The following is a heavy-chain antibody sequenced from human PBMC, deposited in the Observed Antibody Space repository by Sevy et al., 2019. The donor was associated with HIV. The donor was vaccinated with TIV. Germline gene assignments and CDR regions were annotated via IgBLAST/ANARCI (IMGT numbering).Heavy chain of an antibody. J-gene: IGHJ6*02. CDR2: IYPGDSDT. D-gene: IGHD1-1*01. CDR1: GYSFTSYW. V-gene: IGHV5-51*01. CDR3: ARQDPTYYYGMDV. Sequence: GESLKISCKGSGYSFTSYWNGWVRQMPGKGLEWMGIIYPGDSDTRYSPSFQGQVTISADKSINTAYLQWSSLKASDTAMYYCARQDPTYYYGMDVWRQGTTVTVSS.